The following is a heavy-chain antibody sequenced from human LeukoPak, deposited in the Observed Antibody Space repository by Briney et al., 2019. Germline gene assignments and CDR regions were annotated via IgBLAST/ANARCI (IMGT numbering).Heavy chain of an antibody. CDR1: GYTFTSYG. J-gene: IGHJ4*02. CDR3: ARGPRVIAVAGSWGGDY. CDR2: ISAYNGNT. D-gene: IGHD6-19*01. V-gene: IGHV1-18*01. Sequence: ASVKVSCKASGYTFTSYGISWVRQPPGQGLEWMGWISAYNGNTNYAQKLQGRVTMTTDTSTSTAYMELRSLRSDDTAVYYCARGPRVIAVAGSWGGDYWGQGTLVTVSS.